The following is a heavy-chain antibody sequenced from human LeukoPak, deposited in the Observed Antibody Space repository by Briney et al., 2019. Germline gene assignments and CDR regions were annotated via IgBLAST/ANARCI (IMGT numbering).Heavy chain of an antibody. D-gene: IGHD4-23*01. CDR3: ARVVRGKEGNYYYYYGVDV. J-gene: IGHJ6*02. CDR2: ISGYKGNT. V-gene: IGHV1-18*01. CDR1: GYTFTSYV. Sequence: ASVKVSCKASGYTFTSYVITWVRQAPGQGLEWMGWISGYKGNTNYARDLQGRVTMTTDTSTSTAYMELRSLRSDDTALYYCARVVRGKEGNYYYYYGVDVWGQGTTVTVSS.